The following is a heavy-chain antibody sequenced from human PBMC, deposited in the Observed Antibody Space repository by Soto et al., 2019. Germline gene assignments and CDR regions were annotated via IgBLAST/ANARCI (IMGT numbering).Heavy chain of an antibody. J-gene: IGHJ6*02. V-gene: IGHV3-48*03. CDR1: GFTFSSYE. Sequence: EVQLVESGGGLVQPGGSLRLSCAASGFTFSSYEMNWVRQAPGKGLEWVSYISSSGSTIYYADSVKGRVTISRDNAKNSLYLQMNSLRAEDTAVYYCAGHCSSTSCRYYYYYYGMDVWGQGTTVTVSS. CDR2: ISSSGSTI. CDR3: AGHCSSTSCRYYYYYYGMDV. D-gene: IGHD2-2*01.